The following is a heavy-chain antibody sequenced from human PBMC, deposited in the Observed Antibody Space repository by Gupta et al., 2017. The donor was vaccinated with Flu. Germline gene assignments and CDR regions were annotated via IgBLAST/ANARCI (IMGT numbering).Heavy chain of an antibody. Sequence: QVQLVESVGGVVQPGRSLRLSCAASGFTFSDYALHLARQTPGTGLEWLEIVGYDGSNKYYADSVKGRFTISRDNSRNTLYIQINSLRAEDTAVYYCARSRYDFWSGYVGSEYGMDVWGQGTTVTVSS. D-gene: IGHD3-3*01. CDR2: VGYDGSNK. V-gene: IGHV3-33*01. J-gene: IGHJ6*02. CDR3: ARSRYDFWSGYVGSEYGMDV. CDR1: GFTFSDYA.